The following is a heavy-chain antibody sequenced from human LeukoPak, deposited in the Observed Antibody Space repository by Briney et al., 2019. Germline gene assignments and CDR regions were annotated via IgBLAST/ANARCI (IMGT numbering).Heavy chain of an antibody. V-gene: IGHV1-46*01. D-gene: IGHD3-3*01. CDR2: INTSDDIT. CDR3: ARGLPTYYDFWSGYPPGL. J-gene: IGHJ2*01. CDR1: GYTFTNYY. Sequence: ASVKVSCKASGYTFTNYYMHWVRQAPGQGLEWMGIINTSDDITTYAQKFQGGVTMTRDTSTSTVYMELSRLRSEDTAVYYCARGLPTYYDFWSGYPPGLWGRGTLVTVSS.